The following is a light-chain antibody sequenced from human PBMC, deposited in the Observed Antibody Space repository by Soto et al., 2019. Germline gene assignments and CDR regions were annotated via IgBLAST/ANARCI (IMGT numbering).Light chain of an antibody. Sequence: SYELTQPPSVSVAPGQTARITCGGDSIGSKSVHWYQQRPGQAPVLVVYDDNDRPSGIPERFSGSNSGSTATLTISRVEAGDEADYYCHVWHTSADHVVLGGGTKLTVL. CDR3: HVWHTSADHVV. CDR2: DDN. J-gene: IGLJ2*01. CDR1: SIGSKS. V-gene: IGLV3-21*02.